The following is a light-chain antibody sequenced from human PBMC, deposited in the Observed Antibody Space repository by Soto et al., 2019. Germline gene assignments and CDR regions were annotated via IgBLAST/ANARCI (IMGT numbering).Light chain of an antibody. J-gene: IGKJ5*01. CDR1: QSVGGY. Sequence: IHMTQSPSSLSASLGDRVTLPXRASQSVGGYLNWYQQDTGXXTKIXXXSEXSLQSGVPSRFIGSGSGRDFTLTISSLQPEDFATYYCRQSYSTPTITFGQGTRLEIK. CDR2: SEX. CDR3: RQSYSTPTIT. V-gene: IGKV1-39*01.